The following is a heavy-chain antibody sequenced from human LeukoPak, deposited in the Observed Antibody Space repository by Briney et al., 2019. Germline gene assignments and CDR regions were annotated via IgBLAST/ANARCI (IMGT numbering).Heavy chain of an antibody. D-gene: IGHD1-14*01. Sequence: SVKVSCKASGGTFISYAISWVRQAPGQGLEWMGGIIPIFGTANYAQKFQGRVTITADESTSTAYMELSSLRSEDTAVYYCASRAFPTPGNYYYYGMDVWGQGTTVTVFS. J-gene: IGHJ6*02. CDR2: IIPIFGTA. V-gene: IGHV1-69*13. CDR1: GGTFISYA. CDR3: ASRAFPTPGNYYYYGMDV.